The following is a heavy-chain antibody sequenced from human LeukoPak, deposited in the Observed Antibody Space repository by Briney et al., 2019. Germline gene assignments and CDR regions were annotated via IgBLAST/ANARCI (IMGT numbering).Heavy chain of an antibody. D-gene: IGHD3-22*01. CDR1: GFTSSSYA. J-gene: IGHJ4*02. CDR2: VSYDGSNK. V-gene: IGHV3-30-3*01. CDR3: APAGDSSGYYAFDY. Sequence: GGSLRLSCAASGFTSSSYAMHWVRQAPGKGLEWVAVVSYDGSNKYYADSVKGRFTISRDNSKNTLYLQMNSLRAEDTAVYYCAPAGDSSGYYAFDYWGQGTLVTVSS.